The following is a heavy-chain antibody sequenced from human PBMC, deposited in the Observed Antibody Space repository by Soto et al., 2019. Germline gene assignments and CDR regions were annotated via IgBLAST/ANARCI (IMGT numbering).Heavy chain of an antibody. V-gene: IGHV1-69*01. J-gene: IGHJ5*02. D-gene: IGHD6-13*01. Sequence: QVRLVQSGAEVKKPGSSVKVSCKASGGTFRNYAITWLRLAPGQGLEWLGGIIPVFGTVNYAQKFQGRVTITADESTSTAYMELNRLRSEDTAVYYCARDNPYTNSFGNWFDPWGQGTLVIVSS. CDR3: ARDNPYTNSFGNWFDP. CDR2: IIPVFGTV. CDR1: GGTFRNYA.